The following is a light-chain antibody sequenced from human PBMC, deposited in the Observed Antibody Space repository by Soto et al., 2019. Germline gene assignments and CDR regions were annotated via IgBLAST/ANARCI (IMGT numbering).Light chain of an antibody. CDR2: KAS. CDR1: QSISSW. CDR3: QQYYLSWT. Sequence: DIQMTQSPSTLSASVGDRVTITCRASQSISSWLAWYQQKPGKAPKLLIYKASSLESGVPSRFSGSGSGTEFTLTISSLQPDDFATYYCQQYYLSWTFGQGTRVEIK. J-gene: IGKJ1*01. V-gene: IGKV1-5*03.